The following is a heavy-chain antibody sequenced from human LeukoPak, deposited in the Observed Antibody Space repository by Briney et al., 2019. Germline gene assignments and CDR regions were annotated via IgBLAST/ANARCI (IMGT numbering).Heavy chain of an antibody. V-gene: IGHV4-59*01. CDR3: ARGGRRYSSGWYDS. CDR2: IYYSGST. CDR1: GGSISSYY. Sequence: SETLSLTCTVSGGSISSYYWSWIRQPPGKGLEWIGYIYYSGSTNYNPSLKSRVTISVDTSKNQFSLKLSSVTAADTAMYYCARGGRRYSSGWYDSWGQGTLVTVSS. J-gene: IGHJ5*01. D-gene: IGHD6-19*01.